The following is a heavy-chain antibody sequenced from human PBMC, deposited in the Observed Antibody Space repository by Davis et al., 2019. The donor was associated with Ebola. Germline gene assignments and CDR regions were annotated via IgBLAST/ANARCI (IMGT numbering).Heavy chain of an antibody. CDR1: GGSITGYY. CDR2: IYYSGST. J-gene: IGHJ6*02. CDR3: ARGPRGYCSGGSCVLDYYYYGMDV. V-gene: IGHV4-59*12. D-gene: IGHD2-15*01. Sequence: SETLSLTCTVSGGSITGYYWSWIRQPPGKGLEWIGYIYYSGSTNYNPSLKSRVTISVDTSKNQFSLKLSSVTAADTAVYYCARGPRGYCSGGSCVLDYYYYGMDVWGQGTTVTVSS.